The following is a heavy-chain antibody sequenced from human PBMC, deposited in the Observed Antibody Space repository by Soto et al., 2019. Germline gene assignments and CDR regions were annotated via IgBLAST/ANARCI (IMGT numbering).Heavy chain of an antibody. Sequence: GASVKVSCKASGYTFTSYGISWVRQAPGQGLEWMGWISAYNGNTNYXXKLQGRVTMTTDTSTSTAYMELRSLRSDDTAVYYCASYYDFWSGGWFDPWGQGTLVTVSS. J-gene: IGHJ5*02. CDR1: GYTFTSYG. CDR3: ASYYDFWSGGWFDP. V-gene: IGHV1-18*01. CDR2: ISAYNGNT. D-gene: IGHD3-3*01.